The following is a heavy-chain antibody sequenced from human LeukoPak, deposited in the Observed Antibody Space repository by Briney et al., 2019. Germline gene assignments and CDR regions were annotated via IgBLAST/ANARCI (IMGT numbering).Heavy chain of an antibody. D-gene: IGHD5-24*01. J-gene: IGHJ4*02. CDR1: GGSITSSSYY. CDR3: ARDSRRDGYNLDY. V-gene: IGHV4-39*07. CDR2: IYYSGST. Sequence: SETLSLTCTVSGGSITSSSYYWGWLRQPPGKGLEWIGSIYYSGSTYYKPSLKSRVTISVDTSKNEFSLKLSSVTAADTAVYCCARDSRRDGYNLDYWGRGTLVTVSS.